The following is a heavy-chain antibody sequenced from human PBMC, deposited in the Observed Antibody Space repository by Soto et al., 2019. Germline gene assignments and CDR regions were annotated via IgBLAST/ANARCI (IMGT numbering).Heavy chain of an antibody. CDR2: IYPGDSDT. CDR1: GYSFTSYW. D-gene: IGHD6-13*01. J-gene: IGHJ5*02. V-gene: IGHV5-51*01. CDR3: ARVQLSSWYFFVWFDP. Sequence: GESLKISCKGSGYSFTSYWIGWVRQMPGKGLEWMGIIYPGDSDTRYSPSFQGQVTISADKSISTAYLQWSSLKASDTAMYYCARVQLSSWYFFVWFDPWGQGTLVTVSS.